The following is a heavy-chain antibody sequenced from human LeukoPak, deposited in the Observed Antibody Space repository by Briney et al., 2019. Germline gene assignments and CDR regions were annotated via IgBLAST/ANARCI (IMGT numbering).Heavy chain of an antibody. J-gene: IGHJ3*02. CDR3: ARTRMTTAFFDAFDI. V-gene: IGHV1-69*05. CDR1: GGTFSNYA. CDR2: IIPMFGTP. D-gene: IGHD4-17*01. Sequence: ASVKVSCKASGGTFSNYATNWVRQAPGQRLEWVGDIIPMFGTPNYAQKFQGRVTMTRDMSTSTVYMELSSLRSEDTAVYYCARTRMTTAFFDAFDIWGQGTMVTVSS.